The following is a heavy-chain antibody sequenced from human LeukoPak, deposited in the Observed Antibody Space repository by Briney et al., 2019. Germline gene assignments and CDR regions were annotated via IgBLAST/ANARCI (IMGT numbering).Heavy chain of an antibody. D-gene: IGHD5-18*01. Sequence: GESLKISCKGSGYSFTSYWIGWVRQMPGKGLEWMGIIYPGDSDTRYSPSFQGQVTISADKSISTAYLQWSSLKASDTAMYYCARQAPKRIRLWLNPDFDYWGQGTLVTVSS. CDR2: IYPGDSDT. CDR3: ARQAPKRIRLWLNPDFDY. V-gene: IGHV5-51*01. J-gene: IGHJ4*02. CDR1: GYSFTSYW.